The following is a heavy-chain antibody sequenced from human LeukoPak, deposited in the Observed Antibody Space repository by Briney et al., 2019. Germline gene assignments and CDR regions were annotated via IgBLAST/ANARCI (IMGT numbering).Heavy chain of an antibody. CDR1: GYTFTSYY. V-gene: IGHV1-46*01. Sequence: GASVKVSCKASGYTFTSYYMHWVRQAPGQGLEWMGIINPSGGSTSYAQKFQGRVTMTRDTSTSTAYMELRSLRSDDTAVYYCATGPREYDYVWGSYRANWFDPWGQGTLVTVSS. J-gene: IGHJ5*02. CDR3: ATGPREYDYVWGSYRANWFDP. CDR2: INPSGGST. D-gene: IGHD3-16*02.